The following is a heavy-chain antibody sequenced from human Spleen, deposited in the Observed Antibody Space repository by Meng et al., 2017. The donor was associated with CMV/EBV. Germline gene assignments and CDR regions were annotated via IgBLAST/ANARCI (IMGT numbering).Heavy chain of an antibody. CDR1: GFTFSGYA. CDR3: AKVPRYSTYFHDPLDL. CDR2: ISGGGDIT. V-gene: IGHV3-23*01. J-gene: IGHJ3*01. D-gene: IGHD2/OR15-2a*01. Sequence: GESLKISCVASGFTFSGYAMNWVRQAQGKGLEWVSGISGGGDITYYADSVKGRSTISRDNSKYTLFLQMNNLRAEDTAVYYCAKVPRYSTYFHDPLDLWGQGTVVTVSS.